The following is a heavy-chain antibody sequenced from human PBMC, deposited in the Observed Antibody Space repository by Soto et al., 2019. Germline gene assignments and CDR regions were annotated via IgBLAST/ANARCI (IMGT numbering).Heavy chain of an antibody. CDR2: IDWDDDK. V-gene: IGHV2-70*01. CDR3: ALIQGTRMAPTDY. Sequence: SGPTLVNPTQTLTLTCTFSGFSLSTSAMCVSWLRQPPGKALEWLALIDWDDDKYYSTSLRTRLTISKDTSKNQVVLTMTNMDPVDTATYYCALIQGTRMAPTDYWCQGTLGTGSS. CDR1: GFSLSTSAMC. D-gene: IGHD5-12*01. J-gene: IGHJ4*02.